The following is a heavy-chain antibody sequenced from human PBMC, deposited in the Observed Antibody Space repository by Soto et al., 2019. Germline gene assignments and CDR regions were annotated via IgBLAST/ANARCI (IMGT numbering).Heavy chain of an antibody. CDR1: GFSLTTGRMG. CDR2: IFSDAER. Sequence: QVTLREPGPVLVKPTETLTLTCNVSGFSLTTGRMGVSWIRQPPGKALEWLAHIFSDAERSYSRSLQGRLTVSKVGSGSHVVLTMTNMDPVDTGTYFCVRMNAESYSSYYAMDVWGQGTTVTVSS. J-gene: IGHJ6*02. V-gene: IGHV2-26*01. CDR3: VRMNAESYSSYYAMDV. D-gene: IGHD3-10*01.